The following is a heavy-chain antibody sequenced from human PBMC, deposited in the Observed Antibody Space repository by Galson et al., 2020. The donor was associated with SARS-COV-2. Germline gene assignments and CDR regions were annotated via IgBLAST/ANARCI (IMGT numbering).Heavy chain of an antibody. Sequence: TGGSLRLSCAASGFTFSSYAMSWVRQAPGKGLEWVSGIRGSGGSAYYADSVKGRFTISRDNSKNTLYLQLNGLRAEDTAVYYCAKTEDVVVVPAAIDYYGMDVWGQGTTVTVSS. V-gene: IGHV3-23*01. D-gene: IGHD2-2*01. J-gene: IGHJ6*02. CDR3: AKTEDVVVVPAAIDYYGMDV. CDR2: IRGSGGSA. CDR1: GFTFSSYA.